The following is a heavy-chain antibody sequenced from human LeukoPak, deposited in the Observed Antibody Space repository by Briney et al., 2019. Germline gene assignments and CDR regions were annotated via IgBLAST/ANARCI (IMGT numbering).Heavy chain of an antibody. D-gene: IGHD4-17*01. CDR1: GFTFTSSA. Sequence: GASVKVSCKASGFTFTSSAVQWVRQARGQRLEWIGWIVVGSGNTNYAQKFQERVTITRDMSTSTAYMELSSLRSEDTAVHYCAASLGDYGDYAFDYWGQGTLVTVSS. CDR2: IVVGSGNT. V-gene: IGHV1-58*01. J-gene: IGHJ4*02. CDR3: AASLGDYGDYAFDY.